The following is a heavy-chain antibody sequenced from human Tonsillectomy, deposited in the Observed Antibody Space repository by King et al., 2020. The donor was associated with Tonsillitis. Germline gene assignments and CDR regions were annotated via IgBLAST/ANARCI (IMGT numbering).Heavy chain of an antibody. V-gene: IGHV3-23*04. D-gene: IGHD6-19*01. J-gene: IGHJ4*02. CDR3: AKDLPDGSGWYRDFFDY. CDR1: GFTFSSLA. Sequence: VQLVESGGDLVQPGGSLRRSCAASGFTFSSLAMSWFRQAPGKGLVWGATISGTGGETYYAASVKGRFTIARDNSKNTLSLQMNSLRAEDKAVYYCAKDLPDGSGWYRDFFDYWGQGTLVTVSS. CDR2: ISGTGGET.